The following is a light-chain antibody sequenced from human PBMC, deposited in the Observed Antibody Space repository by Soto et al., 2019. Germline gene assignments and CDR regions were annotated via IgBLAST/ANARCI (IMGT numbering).Light chain of an antibody. CDR2: GAS. V-gene: IGKV3-20*01. CDR1: QSLSSTY. J-gene: IGKJ1*01. Sequence: EIVLTQSPGTLSLSPGERATLSCRASQSLSSTYLAWYQQQPYQAPRLLIYGASNRATGIPDRFSGSGSGTDFTLTINRLEPEDFALYYCQQYGSSPLTFGQGTKVEIK. CDR3: QQYGSSPLT.